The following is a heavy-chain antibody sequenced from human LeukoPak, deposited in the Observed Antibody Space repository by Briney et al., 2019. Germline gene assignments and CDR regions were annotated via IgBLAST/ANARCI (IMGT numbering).Heavy chain of an antibody. Sequence: ASVKVSCKASGGTFSNYAITWVRQTPGQGLEWMGRIIPLLGLANYAQKFQDRVSITADTSTSTTYMDLYSLRSEDTAVYYCARPRYDGGRYYYVYWGQGTLLTVSS. CDR1: GGTFSNYA. CDR2: IIPLLGLA. D-gene: IGHD3-22*01. V-gene: IGHV1-69*04. CDR3: ARPRYDGGRYYYVY. J-gene: IGHJ4*02.